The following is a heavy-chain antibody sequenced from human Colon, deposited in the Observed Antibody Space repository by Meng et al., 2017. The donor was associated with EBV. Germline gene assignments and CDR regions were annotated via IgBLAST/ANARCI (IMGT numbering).Heavy chain of an antibody. CDR3: ARGELLWDY. V-gene: IGHV4-30-4*01. CDR1: GDSISSGEYF. CDR2: MDYRGST. J-gene: IGHJ4*02. Sequence: VPLKESGPGLVKPSQTLSLTCPVSGDSISSGEYFWSWIRQPPGKGLEWIGYMDYRGSTFYNPSLKSRVTISVDTSKNQFSLKLSSVIAADTAVYFCARGELLWDYWGQGTLVTVSS. D-gene: IGHD2-2*01.